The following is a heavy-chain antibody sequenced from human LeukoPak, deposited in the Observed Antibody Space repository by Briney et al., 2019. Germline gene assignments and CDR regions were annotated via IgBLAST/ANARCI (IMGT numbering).Heavy chain of an antibody. J-gene: IGHJ4*02. CDR1: GFTFSGYT. Sequence: GGSLRLSCAASGFTFSGYTMNWVRQTPGKGLEWVSYISSSGSTIYYADSVKGRFTISRDNAKNSLYLQMNSLRAEDTAVYYCARRNRYCSSTSCPFDYWGQGTLVTVSS. D-gene: IGHD2-2*01. CDR3: ARRNRYCSSTSCPFDY. CDR2: ISSSGSTI. V-gene: IGHV3-48*04.